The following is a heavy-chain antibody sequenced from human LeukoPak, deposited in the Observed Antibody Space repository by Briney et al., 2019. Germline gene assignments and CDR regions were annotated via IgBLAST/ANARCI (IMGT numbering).Heavy chain of an antibody. CDR1: GVSIWSSF. CDR3: VRDRSGTCLDY. CDR2: IHSDGRT. D-gene: IGHD1-26*01. V-gene: IGHV3-66*01. J-gene: IGHJ4*02. Sequence: GGSLRLSCAASGVSIWSSFRGWVRQAPGKGLEWVSIIHSDGRTDYVDSARGRFAISRDNSKDILYLQMNSLRVEDTAVYYRVRDRSGTCLDYWGQGTLVTVSS.